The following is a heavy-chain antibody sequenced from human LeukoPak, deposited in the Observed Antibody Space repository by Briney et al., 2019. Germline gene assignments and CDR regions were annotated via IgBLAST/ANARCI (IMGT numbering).Heavy chain of an antibody. V-gene: IGHV4-61*02. CDR3: AGLKGYCSSTSCYMNWYFDL. D-gene: IGHD2-2*02. Sequence: SQTLSLTCTVSGGSISSGSYYWSWIRQPAGKGLEWIGRIYTSGSTNYNPSLKSRVTISVDTSKNQFSLKLSSVTAADTAVYYCAGLKGYCSSTSCYMNWYFDLWGRGTLVTVSS. CDR2: IYTSGST. CDR1: GGSISSGSYY. J-gene: IGHJ2*01.